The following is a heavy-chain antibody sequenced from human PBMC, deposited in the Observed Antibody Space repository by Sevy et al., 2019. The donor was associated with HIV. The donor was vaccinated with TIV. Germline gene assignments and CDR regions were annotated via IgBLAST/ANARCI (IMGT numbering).Heavy chain of an antibody. CDR1: GFTVSSNY. J-gene: IGHJ6*02. CDR3: ARDRAGRLNYYYYGMDV. CDR2: IYSGGST. V-gene: IGHV3-53*01. Sequence: GGSLRLSCAASGFTVSSNYMSWVRQAPGKGLEWVSVIYSGGSTYYADPVKGRFTISRDNSKNTLYLQMNSLRAEDTAVYYCARDRAGRLNYYYYGMDVWGQGTTVTVSS.